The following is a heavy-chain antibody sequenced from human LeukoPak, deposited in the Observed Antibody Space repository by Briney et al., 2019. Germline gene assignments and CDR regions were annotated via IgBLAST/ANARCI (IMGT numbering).Heavy chain of an antibody. J-gene: IGHJ3*02. CDR1: GFTFSSYS. D-gene: IGHD3-22*01. CDR3: ARGMDYYDSSGYYYYEEASDAFDI. V-gene: IGHV3-21*01. CDR2: ISSSSSYI. Sequence: PGGSLRLSCAASGFTFSSYSMNWVRQAPGKGLEWVSSISSSSSYIYYADSVKGRFTISRDNAKNSLYLQMNSLRAEDTAVYYCARGMDYYDSSGYYYYEEASDAFDIWGQGTMVTVSS.